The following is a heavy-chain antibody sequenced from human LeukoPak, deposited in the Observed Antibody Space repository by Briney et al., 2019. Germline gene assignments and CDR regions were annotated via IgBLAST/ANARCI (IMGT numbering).Heavy chain of an antibody. CDR2: IYHSGST. J-gene: IGHJ5*02. V-gene: IGHV4-4*02. Sequence: TSETLSLTCAVSGGSISSSNWWSWVRQPPGKGLEWIGEIYHSGSTNYNPSLKSRVTISVDKSKNQLSLKLSSVTAADTAVYYCARVGDIVVVPAAIPNWFDPWGQGTLVTVSS. D-gene: IGHD2-2*01. CDR1: GGSISSSNW. CDR3: ARVGDIVVVPAAIPNWFDP.